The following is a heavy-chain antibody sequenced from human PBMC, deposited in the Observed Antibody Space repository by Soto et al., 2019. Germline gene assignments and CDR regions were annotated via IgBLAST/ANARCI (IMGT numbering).Heavy chain of an antibody. CDR2: INHSGST. V-gene: IGHV4-34*01. Sequence: SETLSLTCAVYGGSFSGYYWSWIRQPPGKGLEWIGEINHSGSTNYNPSLKSRVTISVDTSKNQFSLKLSSVTAADTAVYYCARADEYCSGGSCQGNWFDPWGQGTLVTVSS. D-gene: IGHD2-15*01. CDR1: GGSFSGYY. CDR3: ARADEYCSGGSCQGNWFDP. J-gene: IGHJ5*02.